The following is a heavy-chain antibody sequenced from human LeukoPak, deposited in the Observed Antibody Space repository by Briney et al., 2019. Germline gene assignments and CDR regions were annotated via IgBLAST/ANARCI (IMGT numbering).Heavy chain of an antibody. D-gene: IGHD1-14*01. V-gene: IGHV6-1*01. J-gene: IGHJ3*02. CDR3: ARGVGSITQGDAFDI. CDR2: TYYRSKWYN. CDR1: GDSVSSNSAA. Sequence: SQTLSLTCAISGDSVSSNSAAWNWIRQSPSRGLERLGRTYYRSKWYNDDAVSVKSRITITPDTSKSRFSLQLNSVTPEDTAVYYCARGVGSITQGDAFDIWGQGTMVTVSS.